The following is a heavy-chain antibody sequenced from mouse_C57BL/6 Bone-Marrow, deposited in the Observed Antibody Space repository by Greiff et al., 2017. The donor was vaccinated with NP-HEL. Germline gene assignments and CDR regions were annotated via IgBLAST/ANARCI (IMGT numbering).Heavy chain of an antibody. Sequence: VKVVESGAELVKPGASVKLSCKASGYTFTEYTIHWVKQRSGQGLEWIGWFYPGSGSIKYNEKFKDKATLTADKSSSTVYMELSRLTSEDSAVYVCARHEERNGSGTWFAYWGQGTLVTVSA. CDR2: FYPGSGSI. CDR1: GYTFTEYT. V-gene: IGHV1-62-2*01. D-gene: IGHD1-1*01. CDR3: ARHEERNGSGTWFAY. J-gene: IGHJ3*01.